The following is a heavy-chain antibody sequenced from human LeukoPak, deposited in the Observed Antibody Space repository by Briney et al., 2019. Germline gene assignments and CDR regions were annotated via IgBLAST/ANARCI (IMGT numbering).Heavy chain of an antibody. CDR1: GFSFSDAW. V-gene: IGHV3-53*01. J-gene: IGHJ4*02. CDR2: IYSGGRT. CDR3: AGTTCGGDCYSEY. D-gene: IGHD2-21*02. Sequence: GGSLRLSCAASGFSFSDAWMNWVRQAPGKGLEWVSVIYSGGRTYYADSVKGRFTVSRDNSKNTLYLQMNSLRAEDTAVYYCAGTTCGGDCYSEYWGQGTQVTVSS.